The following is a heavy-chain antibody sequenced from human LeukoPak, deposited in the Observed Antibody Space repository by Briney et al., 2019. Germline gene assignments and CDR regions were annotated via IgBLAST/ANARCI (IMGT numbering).Heavy chain of an antibody. D-gene: IGHD3-22*01. CDR2: IYAGGNS. J-gene: IGHJ4*02. CDR3: ARGQIDLLRNYFDS. Sequence: GGSLRLSCAASGFIVSHKYMAWVGQAPGKGLEWLAIIYAGGNSVSADSVKGRFIIYRDNSRNIVHLQMNSLRDDDTAVYYCARGQIDLLRNYFDSWGPGTLVAASS. CDR1: GFIVSHKY. V-gene: IGHV3-66*01.